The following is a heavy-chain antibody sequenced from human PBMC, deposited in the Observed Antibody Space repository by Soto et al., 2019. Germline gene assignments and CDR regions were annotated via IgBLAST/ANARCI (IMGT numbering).Heavy chain of an antibody. Sequence: QITLKESGPTLVKPTQTLTLTCTFSGFSLSTSGVGVGWIRQPPGKALEWFALIYWDDDKRYSPSLKSRLNITKDTYKNQVALTMTNTEPVDTATYYCAHMSGFGVVASPPHNSFCPWGQGTLVTVSS. CDR3: AHMSGFGVVASPPHNSFCP. J-gene: IGHJ5*02. D-gene: IGHD2-15*01. V-gene: IGHV2-5*02. CDR2: IYWDDDK. CDR1: GFSLSTSGVG.